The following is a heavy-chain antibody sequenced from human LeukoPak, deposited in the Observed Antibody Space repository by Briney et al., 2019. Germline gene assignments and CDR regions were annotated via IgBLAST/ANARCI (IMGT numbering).Heavy chain of an antibody. J-gene: IGHJ5*02. CDR1: GHSLTSHW. CDR3: ARLEYYDSS. CDR2: IDPSDSYT. D-gene: IGHD3-22*01. V-gene: IGHV5-10-1*01. Sequence: GESLKISCKGSGHSLTSHWISWVRQMPGKGLEWMGRIDPSDSYTNYSPSFQGHVTISADKSITTAYLQWSSLRASDTAMYYCARLEYYDSSWGQGTLVTVSS.